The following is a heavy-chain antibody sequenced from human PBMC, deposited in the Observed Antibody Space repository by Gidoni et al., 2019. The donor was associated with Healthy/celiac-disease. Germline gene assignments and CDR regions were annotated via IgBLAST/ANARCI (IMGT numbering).Heavy chain of an antibody. CDR1: GFTFSDYY. J-gene: IGHJ4*02. CDR3: ARCYYYGSGSYID. Sequence: QVQLVESGGGLVKPGGSMRLSCAAYGFTFSDYYMRWIRQAPGKGLEWVSYISSSSNYTNYADSVKGRFTISRDNAKNSLYLQMNSLRAEDTAVYYCARCYYYGSGSYIDWGQGTLVTVSS. V-gene: IGHV3-11*06. CDR2: ISSSSNYT. D-gene: IGHD3-10*01.